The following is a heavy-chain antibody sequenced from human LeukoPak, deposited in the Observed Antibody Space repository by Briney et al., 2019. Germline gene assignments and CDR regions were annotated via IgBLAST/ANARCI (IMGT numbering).Heavy chain of an antibody. CDR2: IRYDGSDK. D-gene: IGHD5-18*01. V-gene: IGHV3-30*02. CDR3: ARSYSFGISFFDY. J-gene: IGHJ4*02. Sequence: GGSLRLSCAASGFTFSSYGMHWVRQAPDKGLEWVAFIRYDGSDKYYADSVKGRFTISRDNAKDSLYLQMNSLRAEDTAVYYCARSYSFGISFFDYWGQGTLVTVSS. CDR1: GFTFSSYG.